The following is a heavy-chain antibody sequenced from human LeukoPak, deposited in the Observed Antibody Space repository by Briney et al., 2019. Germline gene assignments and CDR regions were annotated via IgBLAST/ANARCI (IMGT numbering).Heavy chain of an antibody. J-gene: IGHJ6*03. V-gene: IGHV3-23*01. D-gene: IGHD3-10*01. CDR3: AKGGAVSSKSITMIRGTRRFYYYMDV. CDR1: GFTFSSYG. CDR2: ISDSGGSP. Sequence: PGGSLRLSCGASGFTFSSYGMSWVRQAPGKGLEWVSGISDSGGSPYYADSVKGRFTISRDNSKNTLYLQMSSLRAEDTAVYYCAKGGAVSSKSITMIRGTRRFYYYMDVWGKGTTVTISS.